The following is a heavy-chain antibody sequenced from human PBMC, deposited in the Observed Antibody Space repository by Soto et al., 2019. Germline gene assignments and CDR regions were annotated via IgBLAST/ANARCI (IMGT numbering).Heavy chain of an antibody. CDR3: ARSLEVVVVAATPEFDY. V-gene: IGHV4-34*01. CDR1: GVCFSGYS. J-gene: IGHJ4*02. Sequence: SETLSLACAVYGVCFSGYSWSWIRQPPGKGLEWIGEINHSGSTNYNPSLKSRVTISVDTSKNQFSLKLSSVTAADTAVYFCARSLEVVVVAATPEFDYWGQGTLVTVSS. CDR2: INHSGST. D-gene: IGHD2-15*01.